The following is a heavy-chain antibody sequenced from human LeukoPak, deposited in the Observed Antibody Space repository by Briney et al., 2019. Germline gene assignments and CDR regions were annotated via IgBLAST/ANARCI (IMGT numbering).Heavy chain of an antibody. Sequence: PGGSLRLSCAASGFSFSSYSMNWVRHAPGKGLVWVAYIAYTGTIHYADSVRGRFAISRDNAKNSLYLELNSLRVEDTAVYYCARDPHALDYWGQGTRVTVSS. CDR1: GFSFSSYS. CDR2: IAYTGTI. CDR3: ARDPHALDY. V-gene: IGHV3-48*01. J-gene: IGHJ4*02.